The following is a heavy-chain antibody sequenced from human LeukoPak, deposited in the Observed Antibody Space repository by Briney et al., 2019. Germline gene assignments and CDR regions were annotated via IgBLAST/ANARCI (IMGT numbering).Heavy chain of an antibody. CDR2: NNPNSGGT. CDR1: GSTSTDYY. Sequence: ASVKVSCKASGSTSTDYYIHWVRQAPGQGFEWMGWNNPNSGGTNYAQKFQGRVTMTRVTSISTAYMELSRLGSDDTAVYYCASLDAFDIWGQGTMVTVSS. V-gene: IGHV1-2*02. J-gene: IGHJ3*02. CDR3: ASLDAFDI.